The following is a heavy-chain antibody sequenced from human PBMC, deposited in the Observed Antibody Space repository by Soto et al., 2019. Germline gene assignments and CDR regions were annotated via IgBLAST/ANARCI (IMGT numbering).Heavy chain of an antibody. V-gene: IGHV3-7*05. J-gene: IGHJ6*02. Sequence: EVQLVESGGGLVQPGGSLRLSCAASGFTFNTYWMSWVRQAPGKGLEWVANIKQDGSEKYYGDSVRGRFTISRDNAKNSLYLQMNSLRADDTAIYYCARGGCSSGSCHTPVEYYGLDVCGQGTTVTVSS. CDR2: IKQDGSEK. CDR3: ARGGCSSGSCHTPVEYYGLDV. CDR1: GFTFNTYW. D-gene: IGHD2-15*01.